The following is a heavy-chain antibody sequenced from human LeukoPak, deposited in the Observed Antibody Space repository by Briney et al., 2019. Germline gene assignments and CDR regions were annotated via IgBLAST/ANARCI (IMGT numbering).Heavy chain of an antibody. D-gene: IGHD6-13*01. J-gene: IGHJ4*02. CDR3: ARADLIAAAGLDY. Sequence: GGSLRLSCAASGFTFSSYAMHWVRQAPGKGLEWVAVISYDGSNKYYADSVKGRFTNSRDNSKNTLYLQMNSLRAEDTAVYYCARADLIAAAGLDYWGQGTLVTVSS. V-gene: IGHV3-30*04. CDR1: GFTFSSYA. CDR2: ISYDGSNK.